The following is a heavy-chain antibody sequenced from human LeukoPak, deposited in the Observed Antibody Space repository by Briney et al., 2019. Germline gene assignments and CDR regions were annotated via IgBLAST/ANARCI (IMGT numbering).Heavy chain of an antibody. CDR2: IRYDGSNK. D-gene: IGHD1-26*01. Sequence: SGGSLRLSCAASGFTFSSYGMHWVRQAPGKGLEWEAFIRYDGSNKYYADSVKGRFTISRDNSKNTLYLQMNSLRAEDTAVYYCAKVSGSYDNWFDPWGQGTLVTVSS. CDR1: GFTFSSYG. J-gene: IGHJ5*02. CDR3: AKVSGSYDNWFDP. V-gene: IGHV3-30*02.